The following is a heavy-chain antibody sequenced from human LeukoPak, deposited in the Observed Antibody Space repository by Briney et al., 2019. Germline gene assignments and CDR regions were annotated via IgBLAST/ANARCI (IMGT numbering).Heavy chain of an antibody. CDR1: GYTFTSYY. J-gene: IGHJ2*01. CDR2: INPSGGST. V-gene: IGHV1-46*01. D-gene: IGHD3-22*01. CDR3: ARAGYDSSGSDWYFDL. Sequence: ASVKVSCKASGYTFTSYYMHWVRQAPGQGLEWMGIINPSGGSTSYAQKFQGRVTMTRDMSTSTVYMELSSLRSEDTAVYYCARAGYDSSGSDWYFDLWGRGTLVTVSS.